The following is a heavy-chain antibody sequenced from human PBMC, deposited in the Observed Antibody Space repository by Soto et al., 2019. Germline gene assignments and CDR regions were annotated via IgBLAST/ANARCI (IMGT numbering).Heavy chain of an antibody. Sequence: QAQLVQSGVEGKKPGASVRVSCKTSGYPFTDYFIHWVRQAPGQGLEWMGIISLYHHSTSYAQKFQGRLTVTADTSTTTVYMDLSSLTSEDSAVYWCARELYSCGGDCPYYMDYWGQGTLVTVSS. J-gene: IGHJ4*02. CDR2: ISLYHHST. D-gene: IGHD2-21*02. CDR1: GYPFTDYF. CDR3: ARELYSCGGDCPYYMDY. V-gene: IGHV1-46*01.